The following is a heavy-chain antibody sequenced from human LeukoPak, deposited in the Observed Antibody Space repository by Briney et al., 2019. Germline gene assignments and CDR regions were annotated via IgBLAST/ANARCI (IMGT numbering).Heavy chain of an antibody. V-gene: IGHV3-21*01. CDR1: GFTFDDFS. D-gene: IGHD3-3*01. CDR2: ISSSSSYI. J-gene: IGHJ6*02. Sequence: GGSLRLSCAASGFTFDDFSIHWVRQAPGKGLEWVSSISSSSSYIYYADSVKGRFTISRDNAKNSLYLQMNSLRAEDTAVYYCARDGDRNYGMDVWGQGTTVTVSS. CDR3: ARDGDRNYGMDV.